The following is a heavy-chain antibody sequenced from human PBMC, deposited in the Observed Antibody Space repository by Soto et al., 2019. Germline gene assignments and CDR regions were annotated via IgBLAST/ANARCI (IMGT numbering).Heavy chain of an antibody. Sequence: GESLKISCGCFGYDFTTYWIGWVRQMPGKGLEWMGIIYPGDSDTKYTSSFQGQVTISADKSISTAYLQWHSLKASDTAMYFCARRGSGWSFDYWGQGTLVTVSS. CDR1: GYDFTTYW. D-gene: IGHD6-19*01. CDR3: ARRGSGWSFDY. J-gene: IGHJ4*02. CDR2: IYPGDSDT. V-gene: IGHV5-51*01.